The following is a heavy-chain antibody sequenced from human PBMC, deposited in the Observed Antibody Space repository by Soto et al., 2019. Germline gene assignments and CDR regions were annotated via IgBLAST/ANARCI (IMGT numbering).Heavy chain of an antibody. V-gene: IGHV4-59*13. CDR1: GGSISSYY. D-gene: IGHD1-1*01. J-gene: IGHJ4*02. CDR3: ARRYGVNFDY. CDR2: IYYSGST. Sequence: QVQLQESGPGLVKPSETLSLPCTDYGGSISSYYWSLIRQPPGKGLEWIGYIYYSGSTNYNPSLKSRVTISVGTLKNQLSRKLSSVTAADTAVYCCARRYGVNFDYWGQGTLVTVSS.